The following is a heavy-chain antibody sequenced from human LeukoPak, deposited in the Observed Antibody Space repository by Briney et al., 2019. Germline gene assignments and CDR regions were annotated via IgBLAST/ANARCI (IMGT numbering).Heavy chain of an antibody. CDR2: IQSGGNT. CDR3: AREINWFDP. Sequence: GGSLRLSCAASGFTVSNTYMSWVRRAPGKALEWVSVIQSGGNTYYADSVRGRFTISRDNSKNTLYLQMNSLRVEDTAVYYCAREINWFDPWGQGTLVTVSS. J-gene: IGHJ5*02. V-gene: IGHV3-53*01. CDR1: GFTVSNTY.